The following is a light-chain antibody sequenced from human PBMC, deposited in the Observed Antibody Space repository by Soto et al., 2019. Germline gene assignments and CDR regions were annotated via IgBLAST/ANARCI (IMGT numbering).Light chain of an antibody. CDR1: SSDVGGYDH. CDR3: SSFTRINTYV. J-gene: IGLJ1*01. Sequence: QSVLTQPASVSGSPGQSITISCTGTSSDVGGYDHVSWYQQHPGKAPKLMIYDVSNRPSGVSNRFSGSKSGNTASLTISGLQAGDEGDYYCSSFTRINTYVFGTGTKVTVL. CDR2: DVS. V-gene: IGLV2-14*03.